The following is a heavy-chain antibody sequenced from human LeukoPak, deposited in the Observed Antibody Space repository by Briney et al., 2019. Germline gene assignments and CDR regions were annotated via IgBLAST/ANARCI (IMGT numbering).Heavy chain of an antibody. CDR2: IIPIFGTA. D-gene: IGHD5-24*01. Sequence: ASVKVSCKASGGTFSSYAISWVRQAPGQGLEWMGGIIPIFGTANYAQKFQGRVTITADESTSTAYMELSSPRSEDTAVYYCARGRDGYILAITKFDYWGQGTLVTVSS. CDR3: ARGRDGYILAITKFDY. CDR1: GGTFSSYA. J-gene: IGHJ4*02. V-gene: IGHV1-69*13.